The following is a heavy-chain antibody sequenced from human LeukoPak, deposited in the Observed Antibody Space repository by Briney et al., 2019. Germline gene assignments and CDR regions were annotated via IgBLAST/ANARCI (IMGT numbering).Heavy chain of an antibody. CDR1: GGSFSGYY. CDR2: INHSGST. D-gene: IGHD3-16*02. CDR3: ACPSGDYVWGSYRRLDY. Sequence: PSETLSLTCAVYGGSFSGYYWSWIRQPPGKGLEWIGEINHSGSTNYNPSLKSRVTISVDTSKNQFSLKLSSVTAADTAVYYCACPSGDYVWGSYRRLDYWGQGTLVTVSS. V-gene: IGHV4-34*01. J-gene: IGHJ4*02.